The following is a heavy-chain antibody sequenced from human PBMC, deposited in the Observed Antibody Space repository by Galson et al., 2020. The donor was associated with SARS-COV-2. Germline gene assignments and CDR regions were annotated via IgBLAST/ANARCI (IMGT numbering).Heavy chain of an antibody. CDR2: IIPILGIA. Sequence: SVKVSCKASGGTFSSYAISWVRQAPGQGLAWMGGIIPILGIANYAQKFQGRVTITAYKSTSTAYMELSSLRSEDTAVYYFASGGDFWSGYYFDYYYYMDVWGKGTTVTVSS. V-gene: IGHV1-69*10. CDR1: GGTFSSYA. D-gene: IGHD3-3*01. CDR3: ASGGDFWSGYYFDYYYYMDV. J-gene: IGHJ6*03.